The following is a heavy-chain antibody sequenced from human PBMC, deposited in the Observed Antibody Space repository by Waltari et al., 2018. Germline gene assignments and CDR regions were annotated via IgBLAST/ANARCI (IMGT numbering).Heavy chain of an antibody. D-gene: IGHD3-10*01. CDR1: GYSISTGYY. Sequence: QVQLQESGPGLVKPSETLSLTCAVSGYSISTGYYWGWIRQPPGKGLEGIGSIYHSGSTYYNPSLKSRVTISVDTSKNQFSLKLSSVTAADTAVYYCARGSTGNRADYWGQGTLVTVSS. CDR3: ARGSTGNRADY. CDR2: IYHSGST. J-gene: IGHJ4*02. V-gene: IGHV4-38-2*01.